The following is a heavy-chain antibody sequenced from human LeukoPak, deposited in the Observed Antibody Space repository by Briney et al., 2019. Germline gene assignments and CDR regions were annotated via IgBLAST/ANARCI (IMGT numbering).Heavy chain of an antibody. Sequence: GASVTVSCKASGYTFTSYYMHWVRQAPGQGLEWMGIINPSGGSTSYAQKFQGKVTMTRDTSTSTVYMELSSLRSEDTAVYYCARHTAYCSSTSCYYYYYGMDVWGQGTTVTVSS. CDR2: INPSGGST. D-gene: IGHD2-2*01. J-gene: IGHJ6*02. CDR1: GYTFTSYY. CDR3: ARHTAYCSSTSCYYYYYGMDV. V-gene: IGHV1-46*01.